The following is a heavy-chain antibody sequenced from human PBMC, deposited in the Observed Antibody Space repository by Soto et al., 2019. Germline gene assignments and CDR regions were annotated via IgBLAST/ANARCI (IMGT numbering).Heavy chain of an antibody. CDR2: IYYTGDT. CDR3: ESAPRSAYYNDN. J-gene: IGHJ4*02. CDR1: GGSVSSGSYY. D-gene: IGHD3-3*01. Sequence: PSETLSLTCTVSGGSVSSGSYYWSWIRQHPGRGLEWIGYIYYTGDTYYNPSLKSRLAISVDTSKNQFSLKLTSVTAADTAVYYCESAPRSAYYNDNWGQGTLVTVSS. V-gene: IGHV4-31*03.